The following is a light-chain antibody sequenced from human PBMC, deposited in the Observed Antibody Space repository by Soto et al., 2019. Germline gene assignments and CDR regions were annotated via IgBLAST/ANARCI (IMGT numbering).Light chain of an antibody. CDR2: LNSDGSH. V-gene: IGLV4-69*01. Sequence: QLVLTQLPSASASLGASVKLTCTLSSGHSNYVIAWHQQQPEKGPRYLMKLNSDGSHSKGDGIPDRFSGSSSGAERYLTISSLQSEDEADYYCQTWDTGIRVFGGGTKVTVL. CDR1: SGHSNYV. CDR3: QTWDTGIRV. J-gene: IGLJ2*01.